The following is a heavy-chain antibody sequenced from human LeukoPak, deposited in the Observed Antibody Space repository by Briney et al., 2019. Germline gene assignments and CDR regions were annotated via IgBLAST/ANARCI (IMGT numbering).Heavy chain of an antibody. D-gene: IGHD3-22*01. CDR2: ISYDGSNK. Sequence: GGSLRLSCAASGITFSSYAMHWVRQAPGKGLEWVAVISYDGSNKYYADSVKGRFTISRDNSKNTLYLQMNSLRAEDTAVYYCARGPMIVTRPPSYWGQGTLVTVSS. CDR3: ARGPMIVTRPPSY. CDR1: GITFSSYA. J-gene: IGHJ4*02. V-gene: IGHV3-30*01.